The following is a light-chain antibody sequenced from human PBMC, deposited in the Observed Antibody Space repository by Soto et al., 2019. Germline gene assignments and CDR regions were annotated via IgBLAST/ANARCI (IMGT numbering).Light chain of an antibody. CDR2: GAT. Sequence: EIVMTQSPATLSVSPGERATLSCRASQSVSSNLAWYQQKPGQAPRLLIYGATTRATGIPARFSGSGSGTEFTLTSSSLQSVDFALYYCQQYNNWYTFGQGTKLEIK. CDR1: QSVSSN. V-gene: IGKV3-15*01. CDR3: QQYNNWYT. J-gene: IGKJ2*01.